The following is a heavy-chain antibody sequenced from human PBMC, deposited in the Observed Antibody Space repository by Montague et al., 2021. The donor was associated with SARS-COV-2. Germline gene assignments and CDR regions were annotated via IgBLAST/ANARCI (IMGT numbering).Heavy chain of an antibody. D-gene: IGHD1-14*01. V-gene: IGHV4-59*08. CDR2: TFYSGST. CDR3: ARHDNREGGFDI. CDR1: GDSINNYY. Sequence: SETLSLTCTVSGDSINNYYWSWIRQPPGKGLEWIGNTFYSGSTMYNPSLKSRVTISVDTSKSQFSLKMSSVTAADTAVYYCARHDNREGGFDIWGQGTKVIVSS. J-gene: IGHJ3*02.